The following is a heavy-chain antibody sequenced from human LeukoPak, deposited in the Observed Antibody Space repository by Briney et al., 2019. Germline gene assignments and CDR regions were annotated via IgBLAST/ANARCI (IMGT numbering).Heavy chain of an antibody. D-gene: IGHD2-2*01. V-gene: IGHV3-15*01. CDR3: TTDLGVVALPLFAY. Sequence: GSLRLSCAASGFTFSNAWMSWVRQAPGKGLEWVGRIKSKTDGGTIDSAAPVKGRFTVSRDDSKNTLYLQMNSLKTEDTAVYYCTTDLGVVALPLFAYWGQGALVTVSS. CDR1: GFTFSNAW. CDR2: IKSKTDGGTI. J-gene: IGHJ4*02.